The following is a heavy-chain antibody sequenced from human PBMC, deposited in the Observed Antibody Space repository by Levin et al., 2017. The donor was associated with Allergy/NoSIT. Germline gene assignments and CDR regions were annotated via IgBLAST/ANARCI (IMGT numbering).Heavy chain of an antibody. CDR1: GGSISSGSYY. CDR3: ARTSYGSGRGEAY. Sequence: SETLSLTCTVSGGSISSGSYYWSWIRQPAGKGLEWIGRIYTSGSTNYNPSLKSRVTISVDTSKNQFSLKLSSVTAADTAVYYCARTSYGSGRGEAYWGQGTLVTVSS. CDR2: IYTSGST. V-gene: IGHV4-61*02. J-gene: IGHJ4*02. D-gene: IGHD3-10*01.